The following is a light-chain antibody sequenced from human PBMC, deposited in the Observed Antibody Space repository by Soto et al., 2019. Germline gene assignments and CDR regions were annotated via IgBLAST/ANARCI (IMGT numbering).Light chain of an antibody. CDR2: DVS. Sequence: QSALTQPASVSGSPGQSITIPCTGSSSDIGLYSHVSWYQQHPGKAPKLLIYDVSYRPSGISDRFSGSKSGNTASLTISGLQPEDEADYYCSSYGASSTLFGGGTKVTVL. V-gene: IGLV2-14*03. CDR1: SSDIGLYSH. J-gene: IGLJ2*01. CDR3: SSYGASSTL.